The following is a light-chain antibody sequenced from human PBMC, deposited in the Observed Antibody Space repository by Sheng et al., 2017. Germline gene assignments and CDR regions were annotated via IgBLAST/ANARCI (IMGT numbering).Light chain of an antibody. J-gene: IGLJ2*01. V-gene: IGLV3-9*01. Sequence: SYELTQPLSVSVALGQTARITCGGNNLGSKNVHWYQQKSGQAPVLVIYRDSNRPSEIPERFSGSYSGNTATLTISRAQVADEADYYCQVWDSSTVVFGGGTKLTVL. CDR2: RDS. CDR1: NLGSKN. CDR3: QVWDSSTVV.